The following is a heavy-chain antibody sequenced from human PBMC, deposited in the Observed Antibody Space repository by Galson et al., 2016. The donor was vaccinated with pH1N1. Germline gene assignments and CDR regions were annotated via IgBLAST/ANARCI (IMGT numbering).Heavy chain of an antibody. Sequence: SLRLSCAASGSAFSNSGMHWVRQAPGKGLEWVALIWYDGSNKYYADSVKGRFTISRDNSKNTLYLQMNSLRAEDTAVYYCARGDYGDYVGEFDYWGQGTLVTVSS. CDR2: IWYDGSNK. J-gene: IGHJ4*02. D-gene: IGHD4-17*01. CDR3: ARGDYGDYVGEFDY. V-gene: IGHV3-33*01. CDR1: GSAFSNSG.